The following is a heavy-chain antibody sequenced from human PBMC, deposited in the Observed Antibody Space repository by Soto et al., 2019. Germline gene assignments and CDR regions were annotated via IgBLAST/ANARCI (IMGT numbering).Heavy chain of an antibody. CDR1: GFTFSSYG. Sequence: QVQLVESGGGVVQPGRSLRLSCAASGFTFSSYGMHWVRQAPGKGLEWVAVIWYDGSNKYYADSVKGRFTISRDNSKNTLYLQMNSLRAEDTAVYYCARYRGIVVVPAAAFDYWGQGTLVTVSS. D-gene: IGHD2-2*01. CDR3: ARYRGIVVVPAAAFDY. V-gene: IGHV3-33*01. CDR2: IWYDGSNK. J-gene: IGHJ4*02.